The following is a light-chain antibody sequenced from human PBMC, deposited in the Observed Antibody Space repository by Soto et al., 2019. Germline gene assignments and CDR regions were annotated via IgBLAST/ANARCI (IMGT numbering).Light chain of an antibody. CDR3: QQYNNWPWT. CDR2: GAS. V-gene: IGKV3-20*01. J-gene: IGKJ1*01. Sequence: EIVFTQSPCTLSLSPGERATLSCRASQSFSSTYLAWYQQKPGQAPRLLVYGASSRATGIPDRFSGSGSGTDFTLTISSLQSEDFAVYYCQQYNNWPWTFGQGTKVDIK. CDR1: QSFSSTY.